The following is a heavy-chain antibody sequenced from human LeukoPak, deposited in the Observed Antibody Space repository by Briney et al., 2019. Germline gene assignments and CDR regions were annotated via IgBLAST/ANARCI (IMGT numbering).Heavy chain of an antibody. V-gene: IGHV3-23*01. CDR1: GFTFSSYA. CDR2: ISGSGGST. J-gene: IGHJ4*02. CDR3: AHIVVVTPGGY. D-gene: IGHD2-21*02. Sequence: GGSLRLSCAASGFTFSSYAMSWVRQAPVKGLEWVSAISGSGGSTYYADSVKGRFTISRDNSKNTLYLQMNSLRAEDTAVYYCAHIVVVTPGGYWGQGTLVTVSS.